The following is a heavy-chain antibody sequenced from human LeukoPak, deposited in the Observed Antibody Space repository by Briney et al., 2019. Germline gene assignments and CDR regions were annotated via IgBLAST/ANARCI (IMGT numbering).Heavy chain of an antibody. CDR3: ARDRNAARTPYYFDN. J-gene: IGHJ4*02. D-gene: IGHD1-1*01. V-gene: IGHV3-74*01. CDR2: IHSDGRST. CDR1: GFTFNNYW. Sequence: GGSLRLSCAASGFTFNNYWMHWVRQAPGKGLVWVSRIHSDGRSTSYADSVKGRFTISRDSAKNTLYLQMNSLGADDTAIYYCARDRNAARTPYYFDNWGQGTLVTVSS.